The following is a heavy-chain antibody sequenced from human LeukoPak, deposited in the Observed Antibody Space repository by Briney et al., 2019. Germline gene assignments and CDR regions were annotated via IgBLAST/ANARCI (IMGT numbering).Heavy chain of an antibody. CDR3: ARDRGSGSGYYYGMDV. Sequence: PLETLSLTCTVSGGSISSYYWSWIRQPPGKGLEWIGYIYYSGSTNHNPSLKSRVTISVDTSKNQFSLKLSSVTAADTAVYYCARDRGSGSGYYYGMDVWGQGTTVTVSS. CDR2: IYYSGST. CDR1: GGSISSYY. D-gene: IGHD3-10*01. J-gene: IGHJ6*02. V-gene: IGHV4-59*01.